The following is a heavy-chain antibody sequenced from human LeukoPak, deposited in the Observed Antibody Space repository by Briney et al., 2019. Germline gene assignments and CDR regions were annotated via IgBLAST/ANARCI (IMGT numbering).Heavy chain of an antibody. CDR1: GFSFTTYW. D-gene: IGHD3-10*01. J-gene: IGHJ4*02. CDR3: AKLAKYFYGSETYYFFEH. CDR2: IKQDGTEK. V-gene: IGHV3-7*01. Sequence: GGSLRLSCAASGFSFTTYWMGWVRQAPGKGLEWVANIKQDGTEKYYVDSVKGRFTISRDNAKNSLYLQMNSLRVEDTAAYYCAKLAKYFYGSETYYFFEHWGQGTPVTASS.